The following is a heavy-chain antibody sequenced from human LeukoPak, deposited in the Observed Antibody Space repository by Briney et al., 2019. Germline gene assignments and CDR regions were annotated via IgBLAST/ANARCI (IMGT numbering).Heavy chain of an antibody. J-gene: IGHJ4*02. CDR2: MKTDGTRI. V-gene: IGHV3-74*01. D-gene: IGHD3-10*01. CDR3: ARGADHGGSYYPD. Sequence: PGGSLRLSCAASGFRFSNSWMYWVRQGPGKGPMWVSRMKTDGTRIEYADSVKGRFTISRDNAKNTLFLQMSSLRVEDSAVYYCARGADHGGSYYPDWGQGTRVTVSS. CDR1: GFRFSNSW.